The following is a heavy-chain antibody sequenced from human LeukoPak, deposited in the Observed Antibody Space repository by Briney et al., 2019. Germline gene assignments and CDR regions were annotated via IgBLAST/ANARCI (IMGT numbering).Heavy chain of an antibody. D-gene: IGHD5-24*01. Sequence: GGSLRLSCVASGFPFSSYWMTWDRQAPGKELEWVANIKQDGSKKSYVDSVKGRFTISRDNAKNSLYLQMNSLRAEDTAIYYCTRVGYIDEGIDYWGQGTLVTVSS. CDR3: TRVGYIDEGIDY. V-gene: IGHV3-7*04. CDR2: IKQDGSKK. CDR1: GFPFSSYW. J-gene: IGHJ4*02.